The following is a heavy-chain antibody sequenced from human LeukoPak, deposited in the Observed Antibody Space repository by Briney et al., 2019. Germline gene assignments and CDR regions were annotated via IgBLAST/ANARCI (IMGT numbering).Heavy chain of an antibody. CDR3: AKRGIATAASFDY. CDR1: GFTFSSYA. V-gene: IGHV3-23*01. Sequence: PGGSLRLSCAASGFTFSSYAMSWVRQAPGKGLEWVSTISGNGDYTFYADSVKGRLTISRDNSKNTLYLQMNSLRADDTAVYYCAKRGIATAASFDYWGQGTPVSVSS. CDR2: ISGNGDYT. D-gene: IGHD6-13*01. J-gene: IGHJ4*02.